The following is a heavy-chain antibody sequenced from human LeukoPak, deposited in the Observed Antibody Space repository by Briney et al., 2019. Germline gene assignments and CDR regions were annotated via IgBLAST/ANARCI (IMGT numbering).Heavy chain of an antibody. CDR2: ISAYNGNT. Sequence: GASVKVSCKASGYTFTGYYMHWVRQAPGQGLEWMGWISAYNGNTNYAQKFQDRVTMTTDTSTSTAYMELRSLRSDDTAVYYCARRGDPDYGGKVSLDWGQGTLVTVSS. J-gene: IGHJ4*02. D-gene: IGHD4-23*01. V-gene: IGHV1-18*04. CDR3: ARRGDPDYGGKVSLD. CDR1: GYTFTGYY.